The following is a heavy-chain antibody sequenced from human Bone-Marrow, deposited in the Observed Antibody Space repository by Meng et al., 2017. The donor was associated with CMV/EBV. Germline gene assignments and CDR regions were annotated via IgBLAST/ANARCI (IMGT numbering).Heavy chain of an antibody. CDR3: ARGGAGTDGMDV. D-gene: IGHD6-13*01. CDR2: ISSSGSTI. Sequence: GGSLRLSCAAYGFTLSSYEMNWVRQAPEKGLEWVSYISSSGSTIYYADSVKGRFTISRDNAKDSLYLQMNSLRAKDTAVYYCARGGAGTDGMDVWGQGTTVTVSS. V-gene: IGHV3-48*03. CDR1: GFTLSSYE. J-gene: IGHJ6*02.